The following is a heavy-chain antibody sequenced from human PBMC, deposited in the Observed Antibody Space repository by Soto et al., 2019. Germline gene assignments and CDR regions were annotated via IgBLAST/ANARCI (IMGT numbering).Heavy chain of an antibody. D-gene: IGHD3-22*01. CDR1: GYSFTSYW. CDR2: IYPGDSDT. Sequence: PGESLKISCKGSGYSFTSYWIGWVRQMPGKGLEWMGIIYPGDSDTRYSPSFQGQVTISADKSISTAYLQWSSLKASDTAMYYCASSYYYDSSGYYYEAFDIWGQGTMVTVSS. CDR3: ASSYYYDSSGYYYEAFDI. V-gene: IGHV5-51*01. J-gene: IGHJ3*02.